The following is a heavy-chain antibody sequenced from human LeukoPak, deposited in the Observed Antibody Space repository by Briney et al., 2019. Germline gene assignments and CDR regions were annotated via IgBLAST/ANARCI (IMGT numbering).Heavy chain of an antibody. J-gene: IGHJ4*02. V-gene: IGHV1-2*02. D-gene: IGHD5-12*01. CDR1: GYRFTGYY. CDR3: ARDPTRGDLSVY. CDR2: INPETGDP. Sequence: PRASVKVSCKASGYRFTGYYIHWLRQVPGQGLEWMGWINPETGDPYYGQKFLGRVTMTRDTSISTAYMELSRLTSDDMAVYYCARDPTRGDLSVYWGQGSLVTVSS.